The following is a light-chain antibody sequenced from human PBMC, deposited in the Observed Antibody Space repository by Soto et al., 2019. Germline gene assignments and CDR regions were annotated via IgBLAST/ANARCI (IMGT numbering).Light chain of an antibody. CDR2: DTS. J-gene: IGKJ4*01. Sequence: ELVLTQSPSTLSLSPGEGATLSCRASQSFSSYLACYQQKPGQAPRLLIYDTSNRATGIPARFSGSGSATDFTLTISSLEPEDFAVYYCQQRSNWPPELTFGGGTKVDIK. V-gene: IGKV3-11*01. CDR3: QQRSNWPPELT. CDR1: QSFSSY.